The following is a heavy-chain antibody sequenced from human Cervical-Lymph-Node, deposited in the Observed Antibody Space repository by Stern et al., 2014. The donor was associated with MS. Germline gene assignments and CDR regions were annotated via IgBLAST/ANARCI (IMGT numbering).Heavy chain of an antibody. CDR2: GSACNGNK. J-gene: IGHJ3*02. V-gene: IGHV1-18*04. CDR3: ARGLLGSENAFDI. CDR1: GYTFTSYG. D-gene: IGHD2-15*01. Sequence: VQLVQSGAEVKKPGASVKVSCKASGYTFTSYGISWVRQAPGQGLEWMGWGSACNGNKNYAQKLQGRVTITTDTSTSTGCMELRSLRSDDTAVYYCARGLLGSENAFDIWGQGTMVTVSS.